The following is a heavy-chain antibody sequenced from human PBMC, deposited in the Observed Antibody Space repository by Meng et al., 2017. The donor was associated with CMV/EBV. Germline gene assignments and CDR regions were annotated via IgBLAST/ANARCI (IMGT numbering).Heavy chain of an antibody. J-gene: IGHJ5*02. CDR1: GWSFIGYH. Sequence: QGPLQHCGDALWHRSLTLALPCADYGWSFIGYHVSRTRQPPGKVLAWIAEINHSGSTNYNPSLKSRVTISVDTSKNQFSLKLSSVTAADTAVYYCARGGNWFDPWGQGTLVTVAS. CDR2: INHSGST. CDR3: ARGGNWFDP. V-gene: IGHV4-34*01.